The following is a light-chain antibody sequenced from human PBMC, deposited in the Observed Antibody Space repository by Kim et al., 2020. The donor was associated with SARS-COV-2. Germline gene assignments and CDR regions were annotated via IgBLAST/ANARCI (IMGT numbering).Light chain of an antibody. Sequence: SYELTQPPSVSVSPGQTASITCSGDKLGDKYACWYQQKPGQSPVLVIYQDSKRPSGIPERFSGSNSGNTATLTISGTQGMDEADYYCQAWDSSPKVFGGGTQLTV. V-gene: IGLV3-1*01. CDR2: QDS. CDR3: QAWDSSPKV. J-gene: IGLJ3*02. CDR1: KLGDKY.